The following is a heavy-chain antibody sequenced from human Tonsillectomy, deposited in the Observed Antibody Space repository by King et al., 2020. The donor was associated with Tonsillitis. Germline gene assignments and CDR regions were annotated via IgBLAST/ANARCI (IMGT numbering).Heavy chain of an antibody. Sequence: QLVQSGAEVKKPGASVKVSCKASGYTFTNYGISWVRQAPGQGLEWMGWISAYNGNTNYAQKLQDRVTMTTDTSTSTAYMELRSLRSDDTAVYYCAGDRRHYDRGEFDYWGQGTLVTVSS. CDR2: ISAYNGNT. D-gene: IGHD3-22*01. CDR3: AGDRRHYDRGEFDY. J-gene: IGHJ4*02. CDR1: GYTFTNYG. V-gene: IGHV1-18*01.